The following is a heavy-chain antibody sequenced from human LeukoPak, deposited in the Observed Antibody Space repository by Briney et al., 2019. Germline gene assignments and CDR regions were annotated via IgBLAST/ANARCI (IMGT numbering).Heavy chain of an antibody. CDR1: GFILNNYW. Sequence: GGSLRLSCAASGFILNNYWMNWVRQAPGKGLEWVANIKEDGSEQYYVDSVKGRFTISRDNAKKSLYLQMNSLRAEDTAVYFCGMAMDVWGQGTTVTVSS. J-gene: IGHJ6*02. V-gene: IGHV3-7*03. CDR3: GMAMDV. CDR2: IKEDGSEQ.